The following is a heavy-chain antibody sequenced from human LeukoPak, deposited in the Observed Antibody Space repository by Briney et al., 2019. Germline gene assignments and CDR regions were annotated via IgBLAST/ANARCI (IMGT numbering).Heavy chain of an antibody. CDR1: GGSISSGSYY. CDR3: AREVSEGARPHNWFDP. D-gene: IGHD6-6*01. V-gene: IGHV4-61*02. J-gene: IGHJ5*02. Sequence: SETLSLTCTVSGGSISSGSYYWSWIRQPAGKGLEWIGRIYTSGSTNYNPSLKSRVTISVDTSKNQFSLKLSSVTAADTAVYYFAREVSEGARPHNWFDPWGQGTLVTVSS. CDR2: IYTSGST.